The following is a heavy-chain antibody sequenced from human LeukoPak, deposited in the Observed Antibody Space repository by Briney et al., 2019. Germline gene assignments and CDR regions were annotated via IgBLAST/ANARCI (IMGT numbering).Heavy chain of an antibody. J-gene: IGHJ5*02. V-gene: IGHV3-23*01. Sequence: QTGGSLRLSCAASGFTFSIYAMSWVRQAPGKGLEWVSAISGSGGSTYYTDSVKGRFTISRDNSKNTLYLQMNSLRAEDTAVYYCAKSGGFFDTWGQGTLVTVSS. CDR1: GFTFSIYA. CDR3: AKSGGFFDT. D-gene: IGHD1-26*01. CDR2: ISGSGGST.